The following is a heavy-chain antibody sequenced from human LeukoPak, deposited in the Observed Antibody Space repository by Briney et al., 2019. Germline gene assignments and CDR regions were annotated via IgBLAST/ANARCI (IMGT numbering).Heavy chain of an antibody. CDR2: INPNSGDT. CDR3: ARANFLYCSSTTCLFDY. J-gene: IGHJ4*02. CDR1: GYTFTDYY. Sequence: ASVKVSCKASGYTFTDYYMHWVRQAPGQGFEWIGWINPNSGDTNYAQKFQGRVTMTRDTSISTAHMELSRLRSDDTAVYYYARANFLYCSSTTCLFDYWGQGTLVIVSS. V-gene: IGHV1-2*02. D-gene: IGHD2-2*01.